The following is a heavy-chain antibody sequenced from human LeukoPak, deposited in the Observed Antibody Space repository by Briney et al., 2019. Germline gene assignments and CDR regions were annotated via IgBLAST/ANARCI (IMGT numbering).Heavy chain of an antibody. Sequence: GGSLRLSCAASGVTVSSNFMSWVRQAPGKGLEWVSVIYSGERGGSTYYADSVRGRFTISRDNSKNTLSLQMNSLRAEDTAVYYCARDKGTSYLSSFDYWGQGTLVTVSS. V-gene: IGHV3-66*01. J-gene: IGHJ4*02. D-gene: IGHD6-6*01. CDR3: ARDKGTSYLSSFDY. CDR1: GVTVSSNF. CDR2: IYSGERGGST.